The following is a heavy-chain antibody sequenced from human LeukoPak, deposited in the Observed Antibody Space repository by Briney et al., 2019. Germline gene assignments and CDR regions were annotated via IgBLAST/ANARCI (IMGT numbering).Heavy chain of an antibody. D-gene: IGHD1-26*01. J-gene: IGHJ4*02. CDR1: GGSISSSSFY. CDR2: IYYSGTT. CDR3: ARHAPYSGSWYPLDS. V-gene: IGHV4-39*01. Sequence: VKPSETLSLTCTVSGGSISSSSFYWGWIRQPPEKGLEWIASIYYSGTTYYNPSLESRVTISVDTSKNQFSLKLSSVTAADTAVYYCARHAPYSGSWYPLDSWGQGILVTVSS.